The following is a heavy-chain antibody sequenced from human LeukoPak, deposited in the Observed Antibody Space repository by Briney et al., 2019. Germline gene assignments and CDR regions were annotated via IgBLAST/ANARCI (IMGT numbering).Heavy chain of an antibody. D-gene: IGHD3-10*01. Sequence: ASVKVSCKASGYTFTSYGISWVRQAPGQGLEWMGWISAYNGNTNYAQKLQGRVTMTTDTSTSTAYMELRSLRSDDTAVYYCAREARGVIISTFDPWGQGTLVTVSS. CDR1: GYTFTSYG. CDR2: ISAYNGNT. J-gene: IGHJ5*02. V-gene: IGHV1-18*01. CDR3: AREARGVIISTFDP.